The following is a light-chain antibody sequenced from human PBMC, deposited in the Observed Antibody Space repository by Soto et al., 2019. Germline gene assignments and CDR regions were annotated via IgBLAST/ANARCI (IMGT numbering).Light chain of an antibody. CDR3: QQYDSFSVT. V-gene: IGKV4-1*01. CDR2: WAT. Sequence: DIVMTQSPDSLAVSLGERATMNCKCSRSVLYKSNNKKYLAWYQQKPGQPPKLLIYWATARESGVPDRFSGSGSETDFTLTISSLQPEDFATYYCQQYDSFSVTFGQGTKVDIK. CDR1: RSVLYKSNNKKY. J-gene: IGKJ1*01.